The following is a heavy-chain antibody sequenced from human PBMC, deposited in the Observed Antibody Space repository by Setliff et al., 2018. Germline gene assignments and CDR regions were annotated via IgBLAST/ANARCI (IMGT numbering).Heavy chain of an antibody. CDR2: IIPILGIA. Sequence: SVKVSCKASGGTFSSYAISWVRQAPGQGLEWMGGIIPILGIANYAQKFQGGVTITADKSTSTAYMELSSLRSEDTAVYYCARRYCSGGSCLEYYYYGMDVWGQGTTVTVSS. J-gene: IGHJ6*02. CDR3: ARRYCSGGSCLEYYYYGMDV. CDR1: GGTFSSYA. V-gene: IGHV1-69*10. D-gene: IGHD2-15*01.